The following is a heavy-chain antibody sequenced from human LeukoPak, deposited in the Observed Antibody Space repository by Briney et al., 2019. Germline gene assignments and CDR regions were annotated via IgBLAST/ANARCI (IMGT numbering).Heavy chain of an antibody. J-gene: IGHJ4*02. CDR1: GFTFSSYA. Sequence: GGSLRLSCAASGFTFSSYAMHWVRQASGKGLEWVGRIRSKANSYATAYAASVKGRFTISRDDSKNTAYLQMNSLKTEDTAVYYCTKAGPSDYWGQGTLVTVSS. V-gene: IGHV3-73*01. CDR2: IRSKANSYAT. D-gene: IGHD6-13*01. CDR3: TKAGPSDY.